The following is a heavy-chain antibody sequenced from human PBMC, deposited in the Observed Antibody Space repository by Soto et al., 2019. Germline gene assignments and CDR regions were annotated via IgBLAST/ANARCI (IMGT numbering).Heavy chain of an antibody. V-gene: IGHV1-69*13. CDR3: ARDWKGAEGFDP. CDR1: GGSFNTFA. J-gene: IGHJ5*02. CDR2: IIPVFGRV. D-gene: IGHD1-1*01. Sequence: SVKVSCKASGGSFNTFAISWVRQAPGQGLEWMGGIIPVFGRVTYAEKFQGRVTITADDSTSTAYMELSRLRADDTAVYFCARDWKGAEGFDPWGQGTLVTVSS.